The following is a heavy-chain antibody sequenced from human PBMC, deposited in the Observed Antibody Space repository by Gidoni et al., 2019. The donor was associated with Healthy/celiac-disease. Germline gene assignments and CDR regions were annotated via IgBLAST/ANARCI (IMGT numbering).Heavy chain of an antibody. V-gene: IGHV4-39*01. CDR3: ARHPPGGSSGWYPVGGRNWFDP. CDR2: IYYSGST. Sequence: QLQLQESGPGLVKPSETLSLTCTVSGGSISSSSYYWGWIRQPPGKGLEWIGSIYYSGSTYYNPSLKSRVTISVDTSKNQFSLKLSSVTAADTAVYYCARHPPGGSSGWYPVGGRNWFDPWGQGTLVTVSS. J-gene: IGHJ5*02. D-gene: IGHD6-19*01. CDR1: GGSISSSSYY.